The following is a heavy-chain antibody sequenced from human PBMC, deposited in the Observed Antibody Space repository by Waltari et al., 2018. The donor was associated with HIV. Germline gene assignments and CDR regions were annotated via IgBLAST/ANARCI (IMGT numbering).Heavy chain of an antibody. J-gene: IGHJ4*02. CDR1: GFTFSSYW. Sequence: GSLRLSCAASGFTFSSYWMHWVRQAPGKGLVWVSRINSDGSSTSYADSVKGRFTISRDNAKNTLYLQMNSLRAEDTAVYYCARRSGGYGDYFDYWGQGTLVTVSS. V-gene: IGHV3-74*01. D-gene: IGHD3-3*01. CDR2: INSDGSST. CDR3: ARRSGGYGDYFDY.